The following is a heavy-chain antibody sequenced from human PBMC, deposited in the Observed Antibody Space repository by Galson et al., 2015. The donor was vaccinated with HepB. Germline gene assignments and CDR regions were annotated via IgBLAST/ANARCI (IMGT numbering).Heavy chain of an antibody. Sequence: SLRLSCAASGFTFSGHWMHWVRQAPGKGLLWISRISSDGSSTSYADSVKGRFTISRDNAKNTLYLQMNSLRVEDTAVYYCGRDVRPFYGGNTFDYWGQGTLVTASS. CDR2: ISSDGSST. CDR3: GRDVRPFYGGNTFDY. V-gene: IGHV3-74*01. J-gene: IGHJ4*02. D-gene: IGHD4-23*01. CDR1: GFTFSGHW.